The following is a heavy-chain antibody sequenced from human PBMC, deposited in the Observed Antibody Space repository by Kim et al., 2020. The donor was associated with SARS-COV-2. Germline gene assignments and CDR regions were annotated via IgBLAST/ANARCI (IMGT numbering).Heavy chain of an antibody. CDR2: ST. CDR3: ARGHDGMDV. V-gene: IGHV1-46*01. Sequence: STSYAQKFQGRVTMTRDTSTSTVYMELSSLRSEDTAVYYCARGHDGMDVWGQGTTVTVSS. J-gene: IGHJ6*02.